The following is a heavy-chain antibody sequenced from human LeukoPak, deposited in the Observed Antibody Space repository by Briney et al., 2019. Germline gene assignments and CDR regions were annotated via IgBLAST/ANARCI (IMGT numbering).Heavy chain of an antibody. J-gene: IGHJ4*02. CDR1: GFTFSSYS. CDR2: ISSSSSTI. CDR3: ARRSPDYGCNEVGFDY. V-gene: IGHV3-48*02. Sequence: GGSLRLSCAASGFTFSSYSMNWVRQAPGKGLEWVSYISSSSSTIYYADSVKGRFTISRDNAKNSLYLQMNSLRDEDTAVYYCARRSPDYGCNEVGFDYWGQGTLVTVSS. D-gene: IGHD4-23*01.